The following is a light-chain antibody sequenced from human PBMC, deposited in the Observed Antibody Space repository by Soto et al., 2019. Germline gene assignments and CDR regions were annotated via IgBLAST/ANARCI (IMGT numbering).Light chain of an antibody. J-gene: IGKJ2*01. CDR3: QQTYSTPYT. CDR1: QTISIS. Sequence: DIQMTQSPSSLSASVGDRVTITCRASQTISISLNWYQQRPGKAPNLLIYTASALQSGVPSRFSGSESGTDFSLTISSLQPEDFATYYCQQTYSTPYTFGQGTKLEIK. V-gene: IGKV1-39*01. CDR2: TAS.